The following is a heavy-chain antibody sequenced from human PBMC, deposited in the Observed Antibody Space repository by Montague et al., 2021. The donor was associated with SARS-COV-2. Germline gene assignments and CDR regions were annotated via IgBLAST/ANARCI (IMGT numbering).Heavy chain of an antibody. D-gene: IGHD3-3*01. CDR1: GGSISSCNYY. V-gene: IGHV4-39*07. J-gene: IGHJ4*02. CDR3: ASDFWVWLSVDGCFDY. CDR2: LYDSGSN. Sequence: SETLSLTSTVSGGSISSCNYYWGWIRQPPGKELEWIGSLYDSGSNYYXPSLKIRVTRSVDTTKNQLSLQLSSVTAAETAVYYCASDFWVWLSVDGCFDYWGQGTLVTVSS.